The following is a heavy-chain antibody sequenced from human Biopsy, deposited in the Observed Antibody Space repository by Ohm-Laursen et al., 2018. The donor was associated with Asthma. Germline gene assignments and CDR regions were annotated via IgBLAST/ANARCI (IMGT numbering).Heavy chain of an antibody. CDR1: GFAFGNYA. CDR3: AKDRFDGSVTSHYYYYGIDV. V-gene: IGHV3-30*18. CDR2: ISYDGREK. D-gene: IGHD3-10*01. J-gene: IGHJ6*02. Sequence: SLRLSCTASGFAFGNYAMYWVRQAPGKGPEWVALISYDGREKGYVDSVKGRFTISRDNFGNTLYVEMSSLRPEDSATYYCAKDRFDGSVTSHYYYYGIDVWGQGTAVTVSS.